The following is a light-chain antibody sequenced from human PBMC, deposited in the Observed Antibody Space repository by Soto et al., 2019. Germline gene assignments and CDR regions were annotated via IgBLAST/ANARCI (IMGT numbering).Light chain of an antibody. V-gene: IGKV3-20*01. CDR3: QQYGRSPLT. CDR1: QSVTSTY. Sequence: EIVLTQSPGTLSLSPGERATLSCRARQSVTSTYLAWYQQKPGQAPALLIYGASSRATGIPDRFSGSGSGTDFTLTISRLEPEDFAVYYCQQYGRSPLTFGGGTKVEIK. CDR2: GAS. J-gene: IGKJ4*01.